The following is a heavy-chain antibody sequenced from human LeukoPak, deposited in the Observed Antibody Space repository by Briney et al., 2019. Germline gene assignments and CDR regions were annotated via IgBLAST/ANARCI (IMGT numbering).Heavy chain of an antibody. D-gene: IGHD4-17*01. CDR1: GFTFNSFG. CDR2: ISYDGSNK. CDR3: ATDHGFHYGAYFDY. Sequence: GGSLRLSCTASGFTFNSFGMHWVRQAPGKGLEWVAVISYDGSNKYSADSVKGRFTISRDNSKNTLYLQMNSLSPEDTAVYYCATDHGFHYGAYFDYWGQGTLVTVSS. V-gene: IGHV3-30*03. J-gene: IGHJ4*02.